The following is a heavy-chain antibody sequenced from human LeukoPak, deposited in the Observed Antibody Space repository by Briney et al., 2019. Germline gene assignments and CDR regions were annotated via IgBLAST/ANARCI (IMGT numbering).Heavy chain of an antibody. D-gene: IGHD2-2*01. CDR3: AREVEVVPTAMGAYYYYFMDV. V-gene: IGHV3-74*01. Sequence: GGSLRLSCAASGFTSSNHWMHWVRQAPGKGLLRVSRINPDGRRADYAGSVKGRFTISRDNAKNTLYLQMNNLSADDTALYYCAREVEVVPTAMGAYYYYFMDVWGKGTTVTVSS. J-gene: IGHJ6*03. CDR1: GFTSSNHW. CDR2: INPDGRRA.